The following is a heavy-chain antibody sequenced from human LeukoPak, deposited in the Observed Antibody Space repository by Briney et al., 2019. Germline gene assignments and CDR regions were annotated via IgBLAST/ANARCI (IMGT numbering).Heavy chain of an antibody. Sequence: SQTLSLTCTVSGGSISSGSYYWSWIRQPAGKGLEWIGRIYTSGSTNYNPSLKSRVTISVDTSKNQSSLKLSSVTAADTAVYYCARDPGDSSSHRDYYYYYGMDVWGQGTTVTVSS. V-gene: IGHV4-61*02. D-gene: IGHD6-13*01. CDR2: IYTSGST. CDR3: ARDPGDSSSHRDYYYYYGMDV. CDR1: GGSISSGSYY. J-gene: IGHJ6*02.